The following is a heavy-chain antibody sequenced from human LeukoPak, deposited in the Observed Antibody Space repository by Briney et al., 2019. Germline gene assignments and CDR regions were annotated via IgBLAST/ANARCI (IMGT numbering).Heavy chain of an antibody. CDR3: GLDYYYGSGTRGYYYGMDV. CDR1: GGTFSRYA. Sequence: GASVNVSCKASGGTFSRYAISWVRQAPGQGLEWMGGIIPIFCTANYAQKFQGRVTITADESTSTAYMELSSLRSEDTAVYYCGLDYYYGSGTRGYYYGMDVWGEGTTVTVSS. D-gene: IGHD3-10*01. J-gene: IGHJ6*04. V-gene: IGHV1-69*13. CDR2: IIPIFCTA.